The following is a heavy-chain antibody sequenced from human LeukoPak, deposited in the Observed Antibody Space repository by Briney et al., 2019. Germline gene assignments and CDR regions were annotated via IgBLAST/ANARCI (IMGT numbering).Heavy chain of an antibody. Sequence: PSETLSLTCTVSDGSITTYYWNWIRQPAGKGLEFIGRIYSSGTTNYNPSLKSRVTMSVDTSKNQFSLELSSVTAADTAVYYCARGVPVAGHDAFDIWGQGTLVTVSS. CDR3: ARGVPVAGHDAFDI. J-gene: IGHJ3*02. CDR2: IYSSGTT. D-gene: IGHD6-19*01. CDR1: DGSITTYY. V-gene: IGHV4-4*07.